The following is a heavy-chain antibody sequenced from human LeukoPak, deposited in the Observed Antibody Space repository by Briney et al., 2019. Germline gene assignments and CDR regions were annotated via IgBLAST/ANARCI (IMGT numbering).Heavy chain of an antibody. J-gene: IGHJ4*02. D-gene: IGHD3-16*01. V-gene: IGHV3-48*02. CDR2: IIGSSGTI. Sequence: GGSLRLSCAASGITFSSYSMAWVRQAPGKGLEWVSFIIGSSGTIYYADSVKGRFTISRDNAKSSLFLQMNSLRDGDTAVYYCARVRPGYYFDYWGQGTLVTVSS. CDR3: ARVRPGYYFDY. CDR1: GITFSSYS.